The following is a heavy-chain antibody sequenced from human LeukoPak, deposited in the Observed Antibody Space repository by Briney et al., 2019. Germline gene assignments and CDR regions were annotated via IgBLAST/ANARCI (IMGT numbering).Heavy chain of an antibody. V-gene: IGHV3-7*01. CDR1: GFTFSSYW. D-gene: IGHD1-26*01. CDR3: ARDGGHSADY. CDR2: IKGDGSDK. J-gene: IGHJ4*02. Sequence: GGSLRLSFAASGFTFSSYWMLWVRPAPGKGLEWVATIKGDGSDKYYVDSVKGRFTISRDNAKNSLFLQMNSLRAEDTAVYYCARDGGHSADYWGQGTQVTVSS.